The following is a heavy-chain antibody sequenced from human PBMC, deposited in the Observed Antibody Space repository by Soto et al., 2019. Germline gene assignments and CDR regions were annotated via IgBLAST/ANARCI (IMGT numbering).Heavy chain of an antibody. CDR2: IKSKVDGGTS. J-gene: IGHJ5*02. V-gene: IGHV3-15*07. Sequence: EVHLVESGGDLVKPGGSLRLSCAASGFTFSNTWMNWVRQAPGKGLEWVGRIKSKVDGGTSDCAAPMKDRCSTSRDDSTATLFLHRSSLKVEDTAVYYCTTAFGDTAMAAWGQGTLVTVSS. D-gene: IGHD5-18*01. CDR3: TTAFGDTAMAA. CDR1: GFTFSNTW.